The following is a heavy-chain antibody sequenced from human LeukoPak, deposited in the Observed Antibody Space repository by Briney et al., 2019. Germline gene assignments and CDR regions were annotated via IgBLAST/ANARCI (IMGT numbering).Heavy chain of an antibody. CDR1: GFTFSNAW. CDR2: ISSSGTTK. CDR3: ARVSEIAAAGTVDY. Sequence: GGSLRLSCAASGFTFSNAWMSWVRQAPGKGLEWVSYISSSGTTKYYADSVKGRFTISRDNAKNSLYLQMNSLRAEDTAVYYCARVSEIAAAGTVDYWGQGTLVTVSS. D-gene: IGHD6-13*01. J-gene: IGHJ4*02. V-gene: IGHV3-11*04.